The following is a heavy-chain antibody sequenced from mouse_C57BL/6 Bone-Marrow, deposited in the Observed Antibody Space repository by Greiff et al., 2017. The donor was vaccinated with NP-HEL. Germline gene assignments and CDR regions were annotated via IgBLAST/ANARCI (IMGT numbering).Heavy chain of an antibody. CDR2: INPGSGGT. CDR3: ARDGSGGWFAY. Sequence: QVHVKQSGAELVRPGTSVKVSCKASGYAFTNYLIEWVKQRPGQGLEWIGVINPGSGGTNYNEKFKGKATLTADKSSSTAYMQLSSLTSEDSAVYFCARDGSGGWFAYWGQGTLVTVSA. D-gene: IGHD1-1*01. J-gene: IGHJ3*01. V-gene: IGHV1-54*01. CDR1: GYAFTNYL.